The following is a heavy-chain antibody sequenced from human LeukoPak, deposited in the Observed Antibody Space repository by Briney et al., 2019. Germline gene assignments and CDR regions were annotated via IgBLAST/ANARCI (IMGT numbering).Heavy chain of an antibody. Sequence: SETLSLTCTVSSGSISNYVWSWIRQPPGKGLEWIGYINDSGNTKYNPSLKSRVTISVDTSKNQFSLNLYSVTAADTAVYYCAKVTSWYFDYWGQGTLVTVSS. V-gene: IGHV4-59*01. CDR1: SGSISNYV. CDR2: INDSGNT. CDR3: AKVTSWYFDY. J-gene: IGHJ4*02. D-gene: IGHD2-21*02.